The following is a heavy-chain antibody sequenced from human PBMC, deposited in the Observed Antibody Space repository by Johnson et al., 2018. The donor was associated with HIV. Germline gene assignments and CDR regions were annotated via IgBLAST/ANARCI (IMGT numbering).Heavy chain of an antibody. D-gene: IGHD3-16*01. CDR2: ISYDGSNK. CDR3: ARERGLPDAFDI. Sequence: VQLVESGGGVVQPGRSLRLSCAASGFTFSNYGMHWVRQAPGKGLEWVAVISYDGSNKYYADSVKGRFTISRDNSKNTLYLQMNSLRAEDTAVYYCARERGLPDAFDIWGRGTMVTVSS. CDR1: GFTFSNYG. V-gene: IGHV3-30*19. J-gene: IGHJ3*02.